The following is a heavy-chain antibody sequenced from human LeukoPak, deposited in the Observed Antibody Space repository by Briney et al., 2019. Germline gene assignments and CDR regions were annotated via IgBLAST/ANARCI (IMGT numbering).Heavy chain of an antibody. CDR2: IWYDGSNK. J-gene: IGHJ4*02. CDR1: GFTFSSYG. CDR3: ARYYYDSSGYYYADY. V-gene: IGHV3-33*01. Sequence: PGGSLRLSCAASGFTFSSYGMHWVRQAPGKGLEWVAVIWYDGSNKYYADSVKGRFTISRDNSKNTLYLQMNSLRAEDTAVYYCARYYYDSSGYYYADYWGQGTLVTVSS. D-gene: IGHD3-22*01.